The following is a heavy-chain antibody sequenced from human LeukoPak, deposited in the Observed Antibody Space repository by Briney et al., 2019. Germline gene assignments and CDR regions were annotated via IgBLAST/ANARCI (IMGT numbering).Heavy chain of an antibody. D-gene: IGHD3-10*01. CDR3: ARVGWFGELLPPWYYYGMDV. J-gene: IGHJ6*02. CDR2: INPNSGGT. CDR1: GYTFTGYY. Sequence: ASVKVSCKASGYTFTGYYMHWVRQAPGQGLEWMGWINPNSGGTSYAQKFQGRVTMTRDTSISTAYMELSRLRSDDTAVYYCARVGWFGELLPPWYYYGMDVWGQGTTVTVSS. V-gene: IGHV1-2*02.